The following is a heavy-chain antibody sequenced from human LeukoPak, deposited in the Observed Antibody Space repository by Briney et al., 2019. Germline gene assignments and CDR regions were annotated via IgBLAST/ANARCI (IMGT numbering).Heavy chain of an antibody. CDR2: INPNSGVT. Sequence: GASVKVSCKASGYRLSYYAMNWVRQAPGQGLEWMGWINPNSGVTNYAQKFQGRVTMTRDTSISTAYMELSRLRSDDTAVYYCARDLDSSSWYWGQGTLVTVSS. D-gene: IGHD6-13*01. CDR1: GYRLSYYA. CDR3: ARDLDSSSWY. V-gene: IGHV1-2*02. J-gene: IGHJ4*02.